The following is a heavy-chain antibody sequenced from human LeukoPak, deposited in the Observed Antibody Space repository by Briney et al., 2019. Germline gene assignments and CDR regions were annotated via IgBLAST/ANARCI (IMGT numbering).Heavy chain of an antibody. Sequence: GEALKISCRASGYSFPSYWIGWVRQMAGKGLEWMGLIHPGDSDTRYSPSFQGQVTISVDKSITTAYLQWSSLKASDTAMYYCARIVVVTSTNWYFDFWGRGTLVTVSS. D-gene: IGHD2-21*02. CDR2: IHPGDSDT. V-gene: IGHV5-51*01. J-gene: IGHJ2*01. CDR1: GYSFPSYW. CDR3: ARIVVVTSTNWYFDF.